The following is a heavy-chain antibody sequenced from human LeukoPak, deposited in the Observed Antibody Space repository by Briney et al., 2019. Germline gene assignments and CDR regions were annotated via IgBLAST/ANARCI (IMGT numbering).Heavy chain of an antibody. CDR3: ARENEAVTGRNWFDP. J-gene: IGHJ5*02. Sequence: GGSLRLSCAASGFTISSYAMHWVGQAPGKGLEWLAVISYDGSNKYYADSVKGRFTISRDNSKNTLYLQMNSLRAEDTAVYYCARENEAVTGRNWFDPWGQGTLVTVSS. CDR1: GFTISSYA. V-gene: IGHV3-30*04. CDR2: ISYDGSNK. D-gene: IGHD4-11*01.